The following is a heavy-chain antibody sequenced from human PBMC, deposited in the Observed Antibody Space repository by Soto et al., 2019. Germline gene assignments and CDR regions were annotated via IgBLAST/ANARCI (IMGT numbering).Heavy chain of an antibody. Sequence: PGGSLRLSCAASGFTFSSYSMNWARQAPGKGLEWISYISSSSRTIYYPDSVKGRFTISRDNAKNSLYLQMNSLRAEDTAVYYCARDKGGSPLDYWGQGTLVTVSS. V-gene: IGHV3-48*01. CDR1: GFTFSSYS. D-gene: IGHD5-12*01. J-gene: IGHJ4*02. CDR3: ARDKGGSPLDY. CDR2: ISSSSRTI.